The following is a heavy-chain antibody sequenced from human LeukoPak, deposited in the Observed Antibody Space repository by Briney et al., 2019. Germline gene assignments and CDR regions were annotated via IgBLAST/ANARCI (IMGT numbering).Heavy chain of an antibody. CDR2: FDPDDGDT. J-gene: IGHJ4*02. Sequence: ASVKVSCKASGYTLTELPIHWVRQAPGKGLEWMGGFDPDDGDTVYAQMFQGRVTMTEDTSSDTASMELSSLRSEDTAVYYCATGTSGSYYVGIVRPVDYWGQGTLVTVSS. CDR1: GYTLTELP. CDR3: ATGTSGSYYVGIVRPVDY. D-gene: IGHD1-26*01. V-gene: IGHV1-24*01.